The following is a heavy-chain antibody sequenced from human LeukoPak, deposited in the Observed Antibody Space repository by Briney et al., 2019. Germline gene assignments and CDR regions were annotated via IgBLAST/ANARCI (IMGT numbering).Heavy chain of an antibody. V-gene: IGHV3-53*01. CDR2: IYSGGST. CDR1: GFTFSSYA. Sequence: GGSLRLSCAASGFTFSSYAMSWVRQAPGKGLEWVSVIYSGGSTYYADSVKGRFTISRDNSKNTLYLQMNSLRAEDTAVYYCARGAVGSYYFDYWGQGTLVTVSS. D-gene: IGHD1-26*01. J-gene: IGHJ4*02. CDR3: ARGAVGSYYFDY.